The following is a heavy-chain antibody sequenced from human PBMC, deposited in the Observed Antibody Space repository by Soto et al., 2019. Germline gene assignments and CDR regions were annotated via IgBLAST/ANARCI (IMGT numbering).Heavy chain of an antibody. CDR1: GGTFSSYA. CDR2: IIPIFGTA. Sequence: ASVKVSCKASGGTFSSYAISWVRQAPGQGLEWMGGIIPIFGTANYAQKFQGRVTITADKSTSTAYMELSSLRSEDPAVYYCATDGHSKAFDYWGQGTLVTVSS. D-gene: IGHD6-13*01. CDR3: ATDGHSKAFDY. J-gene: IGHJ4*02. V-gene: IGHV1-69*06.